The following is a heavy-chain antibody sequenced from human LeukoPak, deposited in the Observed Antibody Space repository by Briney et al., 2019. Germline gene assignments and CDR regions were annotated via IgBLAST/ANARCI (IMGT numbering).Heavy chain of an antibody. D-gene: IGHD6-6*01. Sequence: ASVKVSCKASGYTFTGYYMHWVRQAPGQGLEWMGWINPNSGGTNYAQKFQGRVTMTRDTSISTAYVELSRLRSDDTAVYYCARVSSSYYYYYGMDVWGQGTTVTVSS. CDR2: INPNSGGT. CDR1: GYTFTGYY. CDR3: ARVSSSYYYYYGMDV. J-gene: IGHJ6*02. V-gene: IGHV1-2*02.